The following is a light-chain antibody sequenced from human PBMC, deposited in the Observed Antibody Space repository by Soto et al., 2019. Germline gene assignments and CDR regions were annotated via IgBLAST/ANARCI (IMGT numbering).Light chain of an antibody. CDR3: HQYNSYSLT. CDR1: QSISSW. Sequence: DIQMTQSPSTLSASVGDRVTITCRASQSISSWLAWYQQKPGKAPNLLIYKASSLESGVPSRFSGSGSGTEFTLTLTSLQPDDFATYYCHQYNSYSLTFGGGTKVEIK. CDR2: KAS. J-gene: IGKJ4*01. V-gene: IGKV1-5*03.